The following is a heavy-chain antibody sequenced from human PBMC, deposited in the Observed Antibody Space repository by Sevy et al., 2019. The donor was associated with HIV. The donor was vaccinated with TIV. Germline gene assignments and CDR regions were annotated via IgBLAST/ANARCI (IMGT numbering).Heavy chain of an antibody. Sequence: GGSPRLSCAASGFTFSSYAMSWVRQAPGKGLEWVSAISGSGGSTYYADSVKGRFTISRDNSKNTLYLQMNSLRAEDTAVYYCAKGPYDSSGYYPSAPYYYYYYMDVWGKGTTVTVSS. V-gene: IGHV3-23*01. D-gene: IGHD3-22*01. J-gene: IGHJ6*03. CDR2: ISGSGGST. CDR3: AKGPYDSSGYYPSAPYYYYYYMDV. CDR1: GFTFSSYA.